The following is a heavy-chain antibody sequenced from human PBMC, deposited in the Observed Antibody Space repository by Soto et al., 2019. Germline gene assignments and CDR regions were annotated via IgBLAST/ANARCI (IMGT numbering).Heavy chain of an antibody. V-gene: IGHV3-7*01. CDR2: IKQDGSEK. D-gene: IGHD4-17*01. CDR1: GFTFSSYW. J-gene: IGHJ1*01. Sequence: EVQLVESGGGLVQPGGSLRLSCAASGFTFSSYWMNWVRQAPGKGLEWVANIKQDGSEKYYVDSVKGRFTISRDNAKNSLYLQMNSLRAEDTAVYYCARPLFGDYAKYFQRWGQGTLVTVSS. CDR3: ARPLFGDYAKYFQR.